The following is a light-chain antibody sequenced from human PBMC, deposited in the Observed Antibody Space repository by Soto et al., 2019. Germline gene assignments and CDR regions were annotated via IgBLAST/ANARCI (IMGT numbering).Light chain of an antibody. CDR2: WAS. CDR1: QSVLYSSNNKNY. CDR3: QQYYTTPQT. V-gene: IGKV4-1*01. J-gene: IGKJ1*01. Sequence: DIVMTQSPDSLAVSLGERATINCKSSQSVLYSSNNKNYLAWYQQKPGQPPKLLMYWASTRESGVPDRFSGSGSGTDFTLTISSLQAEDVAVYYCQQYYTTPQTFGQGTKVDIK.